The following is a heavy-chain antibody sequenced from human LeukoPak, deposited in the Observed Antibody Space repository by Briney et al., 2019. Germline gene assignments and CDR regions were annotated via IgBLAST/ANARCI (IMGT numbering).Heavy chain of an antibody. CDR1: GFTVSSNS. CDR2: IYSGGTT. CDR3: ARVLYYYASVSYNYYMDV. J-gene: IGHJ6*03. V-gene: IGHV3-53*01. Sequence: SGGSLRLSCTVSGFTVSSNSMSWVRLAPGKGLEWVSTIYSGGTTFYTDSVRGRFTISRDNSKNTLYLQMNSLRAEDAAIYYCARVLYYYASVSYNYYMDVWGKGTTVTISS. D-gene: IGHD3-10*01.